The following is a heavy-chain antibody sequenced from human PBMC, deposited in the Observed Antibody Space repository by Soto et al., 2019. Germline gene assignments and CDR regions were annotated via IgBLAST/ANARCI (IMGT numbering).Heavy chain of an antibody. CDR3: ARELHGGSYGMDV. CDR2: ITTAGDT. V-gene: IGHV3-13*01. J-gene: IGHJ6*02. CDR1: GFTFSNYD. Sequence: EVQLVESGGGLVQPGGSLRLSCAASGFTFSNYDMHWVRQVTGKGLEWVSGITTAGDTYYPGSVKGRFTISREKAKXSLYLQMNXXSAGDTAVYYCARELHGGSYGMDVWGQGTTVTVSS.